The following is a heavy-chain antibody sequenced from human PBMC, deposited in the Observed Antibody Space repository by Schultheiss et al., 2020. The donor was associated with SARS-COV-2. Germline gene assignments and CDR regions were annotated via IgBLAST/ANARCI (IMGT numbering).Heavy chain of an antibody. Sequence: GESLKISCAASGFTFSSYGMHWVRQAPGKGLVWVSRINSDGSSTSYADSVKGRFTISRDNAKNTLYLQMNSLRAEDTAVYYCARGRVNDYYDSSGYPYWGQGTLVTVSS. J-gene: IGHJ4*02. CDR2: INSDGSST. CDR1: GFTFSSYG. CDR3: ARGRVNDYYDSSGYPY. V-gene: IGHV3-74*01. D-gene: IGHD3-22*01.